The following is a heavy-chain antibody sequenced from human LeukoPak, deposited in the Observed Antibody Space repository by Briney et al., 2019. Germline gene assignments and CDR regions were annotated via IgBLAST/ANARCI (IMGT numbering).Heavy chain of an antibody. D-gene: IGHD4-17*01. J-gene: IGHJ2*01. Sequence: KPSETLSLTCTVSGGSISSSSCYWGWIRQPPGKGLEWIGSIYYSGSTYYNPSLKSRVTISVDTSKNQFSLKLSSVTAADTAVYYCANSDGDYLGWYFDLWGRGTLVTVSS. CDR3: ANSDGDYLGWYFDL. CDR1: GGSISSSSCY. V-gene: IGHV4-39*07. CDR2: IYYSGST.